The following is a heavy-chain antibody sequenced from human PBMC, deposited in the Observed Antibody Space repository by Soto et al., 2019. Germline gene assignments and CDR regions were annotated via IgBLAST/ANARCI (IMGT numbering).Heavy chain of an antibody. CDR1: GGPITSENYY. J-gene: IGHJ5*02. V-gene: IGHV4-39*01. Sequence: QLQLQESAPGLVKPSETLSLTCTVSGGPITSENYYWGWIRQPPGKGLEWLGTISCSGTTYYNPSLKGRITISMDTSNNQFSPKVNSVTAADTAVFYRARQGPSYIVCGTDGFDPWGEGTLVTVSS. CDR3: ARQGPSYIVCGTDGFDP. CDR2: ISCSGTT. D-gene: IGHD2-15*01.